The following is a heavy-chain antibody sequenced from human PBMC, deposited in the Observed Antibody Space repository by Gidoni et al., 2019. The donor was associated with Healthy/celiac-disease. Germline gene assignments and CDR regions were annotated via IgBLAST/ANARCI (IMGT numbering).Heavy chain of an antibody. D-gene: IGHD1-20*01. V-gene: IGHV4-34*01. CDR1: GGSFSGYY. J-gene: IGHJ5*02. CDR3: ARAPRSPSYITGPKRWFDP. CDR2: INHSGST. Sequence: QVQLQQWGAGLLKPSETLSLTCAVYGGSFSGYYWSWIRQPPGKGLEWIGKINHSGSTNYNPSLKSRVTISVDTSKNQFSLKLSSVTAADTAVYYCARAPRSPSYITGPKRWFDPWGQGTLVTVSS.